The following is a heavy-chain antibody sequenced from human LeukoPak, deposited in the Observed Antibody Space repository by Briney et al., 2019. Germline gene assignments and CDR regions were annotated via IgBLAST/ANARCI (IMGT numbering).Heavy chain of an antibody. CDR1: GYTFTSYY. Sequence: SCKASGYTFTSYYMHWVRQAPGKGLEWVAVISYDGSNKYYADSVKGRFTISRDNSKNTLYLQMSSLRAEDTAVYYCAKEYSSGWYYFDYWGQGTLVTVSS. CDR2: ISYDGSNK. CDR3: AKEYSSGWYYFDY. J-gene: IGHJ4*02. V-gene: IGHV3-30*18. D-gene: IGHD6-19*01.